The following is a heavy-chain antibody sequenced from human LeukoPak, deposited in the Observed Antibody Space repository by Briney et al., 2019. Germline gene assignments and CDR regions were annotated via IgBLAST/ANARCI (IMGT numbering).Heavy chain of an antibody. D-gene: IGHD5-18*01. J-gene: IGHJ4*02. Sequence: GRSLRLSCAASGFTFSSYAMHWVRQAPGKGLEWVAVISYDGSNKYYADSVKGRFTISRDNSKNTLYLQMNSLRAEDTAVYYCARGGDGYSYGYDCWGQGTQVTVSS. V-gene: IGHV3-30-3*01. CDR3: ARGGDGYSYGYDC. CDR1: GFTFSSYA. CDR2: ISYDGSNK.